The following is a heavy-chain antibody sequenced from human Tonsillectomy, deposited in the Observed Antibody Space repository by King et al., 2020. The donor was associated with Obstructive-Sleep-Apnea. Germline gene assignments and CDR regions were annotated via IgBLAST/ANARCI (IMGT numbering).Heavy chain of an antibody. CDR2: IWYDGSNK. CDR1: GFTFRSYG. CDR3: ARRGYSGYDSSQYYYNYYGMDV. D-gene: IGHD5-12*01. V-gene: IGHV3-33*01. Sequence: VQLVESGGGVVQPGRPLRLSCAASGFTFRSYGMHWVRRAPGKGLEWVAVIWYDGSNKYYADSVKGRFTISRDNSKNTLYLQMNSLRAEDTAVYYCARRGYSGYDSSQYYYNYYGMDVWGQGTTVTVSS. J-gene: IGHJ6*02.